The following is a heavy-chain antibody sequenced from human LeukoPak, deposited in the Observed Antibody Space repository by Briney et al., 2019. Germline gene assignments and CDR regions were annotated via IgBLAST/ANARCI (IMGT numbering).Heavy chain of an antibody. CDR1: GFTVSTKF. CDR2: IYSGGST. D-gene: IGHD5-12*01. CDR3: AGRGSSGTGVDY. V-gene: IGHV3-53*01. J-gene: IGHJ4*02. Sequence: GGSLRLSCAASGFTVSTKFMGWVRQAPGKGLEWVSIIYSGGSTQYADSVKGRFTISRDTSKNTLYLQMNSRRAEDTAVYYCAGRGSSGTGVDYWGQGTLVTVSS.